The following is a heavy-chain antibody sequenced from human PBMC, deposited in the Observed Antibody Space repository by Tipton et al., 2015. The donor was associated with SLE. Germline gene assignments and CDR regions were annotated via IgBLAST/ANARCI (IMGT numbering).Heavy chain of an antibody. J-gene: IGHJ4*02. CDR3: ARHSGGTEWYVY. CDR2: IYPSGST. Sequence: TLSLTCAVSGGSISSGGYSWSWIRQPPGKGLEWIGYIYPSGSTFYNPSLESRATTSLDRSKNQFSLKLSSVTAADTAVYFCARHSGGTEWYVYWGQGIRVTVSS. CDR1: GGSISSGGYS. V-gene: IGHV4-30-2*01. D-gene: IGHD3-3*01.